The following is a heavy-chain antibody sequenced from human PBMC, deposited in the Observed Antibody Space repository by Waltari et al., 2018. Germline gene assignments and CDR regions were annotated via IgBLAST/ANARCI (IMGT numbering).Heavy chain of an antibody. V-gene: IGHV3-23*01. CDR1: GFTFSTHD. CDR3: AKGPAARTNWFDP. CDR2: IGSSGRNT. Sequence: EVQLLESGGGLVQPGGSLSLSCAASGFTFSTHDMSWVRQAPGKGLEWVSVIGSSGRNTYYADSVKGRFTISRDDSKNTLYLQMNSLRAEDTAVYYCAKGPAARTNWFDPWGQGTLVTVSS. J-gene: IGHJ5*02. D-gene: IGHD2-2*01.